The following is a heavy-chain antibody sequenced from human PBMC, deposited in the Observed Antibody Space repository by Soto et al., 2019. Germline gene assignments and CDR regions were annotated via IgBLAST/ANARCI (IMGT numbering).Heavy chain of an antibody. CDR1: GFTFSSYA. CDR2: ISGSGGST. Sequence: GGSLRLSCAASGFTFSSYAMSWVRQAPGKGLEWVSAISGSGGSTYYADSVKGRFTISRDDSKNTLYLQMNSLRAEDKAVYYCARVGYDFWSGYWGHFDYWGQGTLVTVSS. V-gene: IGHV3-23*01. J-gene: IGHJ4*02. D-gene: IGHD3-3*01. CDR3: ARVGYDFWSGYWGHFDY.